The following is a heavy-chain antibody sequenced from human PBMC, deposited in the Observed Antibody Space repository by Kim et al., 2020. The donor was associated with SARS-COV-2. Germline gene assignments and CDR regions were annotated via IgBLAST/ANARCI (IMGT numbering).Heavy chain of an antibody. V-gene: IGHV6-1*01. Sequence: KSRITINPDTSKNQFSLQLNSVTPEDTAVYYCAREGVTPYSSSWYSLFDYWGQGTLVTVSS. CDR3: AREGVTPYSSSWYSLFDY. D-gene: IGHD6-13*01. J-gene: IGHJ4*02.